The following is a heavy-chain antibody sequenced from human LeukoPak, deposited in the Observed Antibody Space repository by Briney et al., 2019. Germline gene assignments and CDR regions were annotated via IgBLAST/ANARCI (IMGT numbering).Heavy chain of an antibody. J-gene: IGHJ5*02. CDR3: ARDYYYGSGSYFSPRTPFDP. Sequence: ASVTVSFKASGYTFTGYYMHWVRQAPGQGLEWMGWINPNSGGTNYAQKFQGRVTMTRDTSISTAYMELSRLRSDDTAVYYRARDYYYGSGSYFSPRTPFDPWGQGTLVTVSS. CDR2: INPNSGGT. D-gene: IGHD3-10*01. CDR1: GYTFTGYY. V-gene: IGHV1-2*02.